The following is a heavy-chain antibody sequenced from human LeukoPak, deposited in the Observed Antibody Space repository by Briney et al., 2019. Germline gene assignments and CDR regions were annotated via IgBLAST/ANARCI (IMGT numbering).Heavy chain of an antibody. D-gene: IGHD1-1*01. Sequence: GGSLRLSCAASGFTVSSNYMSWVRQAPGKGLEWVSVIHNGGSTYYADSVKGRFTISRDNSKNTLYLQMNSLRAEDTAVYYCARDWNYSYYYYMDVWGKGTTVTVSS. CDR3: ARDWNYSYYYYMDV. J-gene: IGHJ6*03. V-gene: IGHV3-66*02. CDR1: GFTVSSNY. CDR2: IHNGGST.